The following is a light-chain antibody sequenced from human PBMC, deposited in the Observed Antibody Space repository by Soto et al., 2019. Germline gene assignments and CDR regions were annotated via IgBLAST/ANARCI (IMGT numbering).Light chain of an antibody. V-gene: IGKV3-15*01. CDR3: QQCNDSPPWT. Sequence: EIVMTQSPATMSVSPGERATLSCRASQDVGSKLAWYQQKPGQAPRLLIYGATTRATGIPARFSGSGSGTEFTLTISCLQSEDFAVYFCQQCNDSPPWTFGQGTKVDIK. J-gene: IGKJ1*01. CDR1: QDVGSK. CDR2: GAT.